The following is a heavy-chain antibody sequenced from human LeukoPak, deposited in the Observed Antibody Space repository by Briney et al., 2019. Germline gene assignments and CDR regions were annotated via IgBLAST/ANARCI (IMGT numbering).Heavy chain of an antibody. CDR3: AKARVRYYYFMDV. CDR2: ISWDGGST. D-gene: IGHD4/OR15-4a*01. Sequence: GGSLRLSCAASRVTFDDYAMHWVCQAPGKGLEWVSLISWDGGSTYYADSVKGRFTISRDNSKNSLYLQMNSLRAEDTALYYCAKARVRYYYFMDVRVKGTTVTVSS. CDR1: RVTFDDYA. J-gene: IGHJ6*03. V-gene: IGHV3-43D*03.